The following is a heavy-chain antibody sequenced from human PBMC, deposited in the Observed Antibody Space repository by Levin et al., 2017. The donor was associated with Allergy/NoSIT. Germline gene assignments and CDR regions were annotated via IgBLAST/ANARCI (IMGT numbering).Heavy chain of an antibody. Sequence: GGSLRLSCAASGFTFSSYGMHWVRQAPGKGLEWVAVISYDGSNKYYADSVKGRFTISRDNSKNTLYLQMNSLRAEDTAVYYCAKDLADSSGSYSNFGVFDYWGQGTLVTVSS. D-gene: IGHD3-22*01. J-gene: IGHJ4*02. CDR2: ISYDGSNK. V-gene: IGHV3-30*18. CDR1: GFTFSSYG. CDR3: AKDLADSSGSYSNFGVFDY.